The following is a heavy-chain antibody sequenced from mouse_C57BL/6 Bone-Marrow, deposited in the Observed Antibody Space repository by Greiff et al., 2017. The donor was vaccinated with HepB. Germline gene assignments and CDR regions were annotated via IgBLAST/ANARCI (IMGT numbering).Heavy chain of an antibody. CDR1: GYTFTDYY. J-gene: IGHJ4*01. CDR2: INPYNGGT. Sequence: EVKLVESGPVLVKPGASVKMSCKASGYTFTDYYMNWVKQSHGKSLEWIGVINPYNGGTSYNQKFKGKATLTVDKSSSTAYMELNSLTSEDSAVYYCARKSNYADYYAMDYWGQGTSVTVSS. D-gene: IGHD2-5*01. V-gene: IGHV1-19*01. CDR3: ARKSNYADYYAMDY.